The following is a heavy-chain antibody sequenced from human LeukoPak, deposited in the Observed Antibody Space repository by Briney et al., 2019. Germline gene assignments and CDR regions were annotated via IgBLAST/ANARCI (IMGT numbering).Heavy chain of an antibody. D-gene: IGHD3-22*01. CDR2: INHSGST. CDR3: ARGRGLLRN. CDR1: GGSFSGYY. J-gene: IGHJ4*02. V-gene: IGHV4-34*01. Sequence: SETLSLTCAVYGGSFSGYYWSWIRQPPGKGLEWIGEINHSGSTNYNPSLKSRVTISVDTSKNQFSLKLSSVTAADTAVYYCARGRGLLRNWGQGTLVTVSS.